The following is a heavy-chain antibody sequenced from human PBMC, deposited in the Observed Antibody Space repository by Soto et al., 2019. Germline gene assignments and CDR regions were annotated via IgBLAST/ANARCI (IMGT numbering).Heavy chain of an antibody. CDR2: INADNSYM. CDR1: GYSFTSFW. J-gene: IGHJ5*02. V-gene: IGHV5-10-1*01. CDR3: TSGPSSSTSFDFWFDP. D-gene: IGHD6-6*01. Sequence: GESLKISCLCSGYSFTSFWIAWVRQMPGRGLEYIGRINADNSYMNYAASFQVHVTLSFERSRATAYLQLSCLKASDSAIYYCTSGPSSSTSFDFWFDPSGQATLVTVSS.